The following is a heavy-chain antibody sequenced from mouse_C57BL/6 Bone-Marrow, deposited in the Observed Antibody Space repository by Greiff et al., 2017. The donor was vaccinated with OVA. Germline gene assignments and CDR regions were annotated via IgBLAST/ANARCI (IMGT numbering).Heavy chain of an antibody. CDR1: GFTFTSYW. Sequence: QVQLQQPGAELVKPGASVKLSCKASGFTFTSYWMHWVKQRPGQGLEWIGMIHPNSGSTNYNEKFKGKATMTVDKSSSTAYMQLSSLTSEDSAVYYYAGRGYGNYEGYWGQGTTLTVSS. CDR3: AGRGYGNYEGY. CDR2: IHPNSGST. J-gene: IGHJ2*01. V-gene: IGHV1-64*01. D-gene: IGHD2-1*01.